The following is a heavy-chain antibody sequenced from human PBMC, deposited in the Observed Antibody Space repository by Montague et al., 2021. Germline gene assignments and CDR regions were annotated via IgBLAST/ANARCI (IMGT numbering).Heavy chain of an antibody. D-gene: IGHD3-16*01. Sequence: SETLSLTCAVYGGSFSAHWWTWVRQPPGKGLEWIGEINSSGSTNYNPSLKSRVSISVDTSNNQFSLKLKTVTAAGTALYYCVRQGWGSWALGWWGQGSLVTVSS. CDR3: VRQGWGSWALGW. CDR1: GGSFSAHW. J-gene: IGHJ4*02. V-gene: IGHV4-34*01. CDR2: INSSGST.